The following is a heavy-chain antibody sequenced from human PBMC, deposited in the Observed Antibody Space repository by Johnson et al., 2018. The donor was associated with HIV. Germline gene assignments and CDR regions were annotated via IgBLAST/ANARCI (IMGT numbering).Heavy chain of an antibody. Sequence: QVQLVESGGGVVQPGRSLRLSCAASGFTFSSYGMHWVRQAPGKGLEWVAVISYDGSNKYYADSVKGRFTISRDNSKNTLYLQMTSLRQDDTAVYSCYCTDHLGAGSESKGTFDAWGQGTLVTISS. CDR1: GFTFSSYG. D-gene: IGHD3-10*01. CDR3: YCTDHLGAGSESKGTFDA. V-gene: IGHV3-30*03. CDR2: ISYDGSNK. J-gene: IGHJ3*01.